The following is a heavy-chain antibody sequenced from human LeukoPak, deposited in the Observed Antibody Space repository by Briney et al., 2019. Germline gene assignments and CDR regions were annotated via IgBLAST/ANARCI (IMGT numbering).Heavy chain of an antibody. CDR2: ISYDGTNR. J-gene: IGHJ4*02. CDR1: GFTFSSYA. V-gene: IGHV3-30-3*01. D-gene: IGHD1-1*01. CDR3: ASTTGSSS. Sequence: GGSLRLSCAASGFTFSSYAMHWVRQAPGKGLEWVAVISYDGTNRYYADSVKGRFTISRDDSKNTLYLQMNSLRAEDTAVYYCASTTGSSSWGQGTLVTVSS.